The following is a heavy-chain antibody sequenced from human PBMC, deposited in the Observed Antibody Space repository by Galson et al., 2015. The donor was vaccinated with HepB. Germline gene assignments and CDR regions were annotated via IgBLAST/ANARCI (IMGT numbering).Heavy chain of an antibody. Sequence: SVKVSCKASGYTFTRYYMHRVRQAPGQGLEWMGIINPSGGSTSYAQKFQGRVTMTRDTSTSTVYMELSSLRSEDTAVYYCARSGDYYYYYMDVWGKGTTVTVSS. CDR1: GYTFTRYY. J-gene: IGHJ6*03. D-gene: IGHD1-26*01. CDR2: INPSGGST. V-gene: IGHV1-46*03. CDR3: ARSGDYYYYYMDV.